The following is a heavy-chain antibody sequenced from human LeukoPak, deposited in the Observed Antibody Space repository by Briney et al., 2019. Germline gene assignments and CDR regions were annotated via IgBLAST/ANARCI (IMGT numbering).Heavy chain of an antibody. Sequence: PSETLSLTCTVSGYSISSGYYWGWIRQPPGKGLEWIGSIYHSGSTYYNPSLKSRVTISVDTSKNQFSLKLSSVTAADTAVYYCATFRGNRGGFDYWGQGTLVTVSS. CDR3: ATFRGNRGGFDY. CDR1: GYSISSGYY. CDR2: IYHSGST. D-gene: IGHD3-16*01. J-gene: IGHJ4*02. V-gene: IGHV4-38-2*02.